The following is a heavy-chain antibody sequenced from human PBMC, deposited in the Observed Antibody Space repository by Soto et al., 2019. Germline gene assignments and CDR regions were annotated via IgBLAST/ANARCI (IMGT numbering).Heavy chain of an antibody. Sequence: QVQLVQSGAEVKKTGSSVKVSCKTSGGTFSSYAVSWVRQAPGQGLEWMGGIVPSFGVPNHAQKFQGRLTITADESTSTVYMELKSLRSEDSAVYYCTRGVGPDFDWGQGTQVTVS. J-gene: IGHJ4*02. D-gene: IGHD3-3*01. CDR1: GGTFSSYA. V-gene: IGHV1-69*01. CDR3: TRGVGPDFD. CDR2: IVPSFGVP.